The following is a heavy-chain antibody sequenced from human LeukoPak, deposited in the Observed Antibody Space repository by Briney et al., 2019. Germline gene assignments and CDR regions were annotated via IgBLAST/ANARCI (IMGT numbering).Heavy chain of an antibody. V-gene: IGHV3-30-3*01. CDR3: ARDRYCSSTSCPTEVDY. D-gene: IGHD2-2*01. CDR2: ISYDGSNK. CDR1: GFTPSSYA. J-gene: IGHJ4*02. Sequence: GRSLRLSCAASGFTPSSYAMHWVRQAPGKGLEWVAVISYDGSNKYYADSVKGRFTISRDNAKNSLYLQMNSLRDEDTAVYYCARDRYCSSTSCPTEVDYWGQGTLVTVSS.